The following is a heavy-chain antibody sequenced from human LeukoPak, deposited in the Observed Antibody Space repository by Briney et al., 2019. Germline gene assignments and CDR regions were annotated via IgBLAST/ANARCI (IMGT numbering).Heavy chain of an antibody. J-gene: IGHJ5*02. V-gene: IGHV1-18*01. CDR2: ISAYSGNT. CDR1: GYTFTNYG. CDR3: ARDPTMVSLEGWFDP. Sequence: GASVKVSCKASGYTFTNYGISWVRQAPGQGLEWMGWISAYSGNTNYAQNLQGRVTMTTDTSTSTAYMELRSLRSDDTAVYYCARDPTMVSLEGWFDPWGQGTLVTVSS. D-gene: IGHD3-10*01.